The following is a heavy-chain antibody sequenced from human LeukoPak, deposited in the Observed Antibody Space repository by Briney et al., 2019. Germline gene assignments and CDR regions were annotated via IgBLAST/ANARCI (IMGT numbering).Heavy chain of an antibody. CDR3: ARYRGSGSYFDY. CDR2: ISGSGGST. CDR1: GFTFSSYA. D-gene: IGHD3-10*01. V-gene: IGHV3-23*01. J-gene: IGHJ4*02. Sequence: PGGSLRLSCAASGFTFSSYAMSWVRQAPGKGLEWVSAISGSGGSTYYADSVKGRFTISRDNAKNSLYLQMNSLRAEDTAVYYCARYRGSGSYFDYWGQGTLVTVSS.